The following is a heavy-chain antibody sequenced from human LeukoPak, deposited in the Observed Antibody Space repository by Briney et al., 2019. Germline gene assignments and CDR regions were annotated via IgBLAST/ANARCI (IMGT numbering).Heavy chain of an antibody. CDR2: ISFDGSNK. D-gene: IGHD5-12*01. CDR1: GFTFSSYA. Sequence: GGSLRLSCAASGFTFSSYAMHWVRQAPGKGLEWVAVISFDGSNKYYADSVKGRFTISRDNSKNTLYLRMNSLRAEDTAVYYCARSEGQRSHNDYWGQGTLVTVSS. CDR3: ARSEGQRSHNDY. V-gene: IGHV3-30-3*01. J-gene: IGHJ4*02.